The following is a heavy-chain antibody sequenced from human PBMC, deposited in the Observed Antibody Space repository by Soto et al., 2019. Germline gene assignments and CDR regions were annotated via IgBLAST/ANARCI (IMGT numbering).Heavy chain of an antibody. CDR3: TRALSKSLDY. CDR2: IKHRGIT. V-gene: IGHV4-34*01. J-gene: IGHJ4*02. Sequence: PSETLSLTSAPYGGSFSGYYWSWIRQPPGKGLEWIGEIKHRGITNYNPSHKSRVPLSLDKSKNQFSLNLNSVTAADTAMYCCTRALSKSLDYWGQGTLVTVSS. CDR1: GGSFSGYY.